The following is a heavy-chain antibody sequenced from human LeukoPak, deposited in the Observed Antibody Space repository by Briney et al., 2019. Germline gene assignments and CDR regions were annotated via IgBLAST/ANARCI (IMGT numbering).Heavy chain of an antibody. CDR2: ISGSGGST. CDR1: GFTFSSYA. D-gene: IGHD3-3*02. CDR3: YKDFWSGYYIRPFDY. J-gene: IGHJ4*02. V-gene: IGHV3-23*01. Sequence: GGSLRLSCAASGFTFSSYAMSWVRQAPGKGLEWVSAISGSGGSTNYADSVKGRFTISRDNSKNTLYLQMNSLRAEDTAVYYCYKDFWSGYYIRPFDYWGQGTLVTVSS.